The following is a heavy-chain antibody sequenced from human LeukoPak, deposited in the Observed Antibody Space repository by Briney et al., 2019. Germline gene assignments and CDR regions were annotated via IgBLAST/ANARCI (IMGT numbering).Heavy chain of an antibody. CDR1: GYSFTSYW. D-gene: IGHD3-22*01. J-gene: IGHJ3*02. CDR3: ARLLRNYYDSSGYHDAFDI. CDR2: IYPGDSDT. Sequence: KLGESLKISCKGSGYSFTSYWIGWVRQMPGKGLEWMGIIYPGDSDTRYSPSFQGQVTIPADKSISTAYLQWSSLKASDTAMYYCARLLRNYYDSSGYHDAFDIWGQGTMVTVSS. V-gene: IGHV5-51*01.